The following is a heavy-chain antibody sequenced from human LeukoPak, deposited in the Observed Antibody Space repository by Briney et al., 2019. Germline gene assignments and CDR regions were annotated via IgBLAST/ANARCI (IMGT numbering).Heavy chain of an antibody. CDR1: GFTFSAHY. D-gene: IGHD3-22*01. V-gene: IGHV3-72*01. J-gene: IGHJ4*02. CDR3: ARSDSSGYLEAY. CDR2: VRNKANSYTT. Sequence: GGSLRLSCVDSGFTFSAHYMDWVRQAAGKGLEWVGRVRNKANSYTTEYAASVKDRFIISRDDSKSSLYLQMNSLKIEDTAVYYCARSDSSGYLEAYWGQGTLVTVSS.